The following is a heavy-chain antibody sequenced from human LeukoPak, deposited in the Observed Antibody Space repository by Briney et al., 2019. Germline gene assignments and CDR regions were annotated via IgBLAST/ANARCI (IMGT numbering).Heavy chain of an antibody. J-gene: IGHJ6*03. CDR1: GGSISSYY. CDR2: IYYSGST. Sequence: PSETLSLTCTVSGGSISSYYWSWIRQPPGKGLEWIGYIYYSGSTNYNPSPKSRVTISVDTSKNQFSLKLSSVTAADTAVYYCAREHCSGGSCYSIYYYYYMDVWGKGTTVTVSS. D-gene: IGHD2-15*01. CDR3: AREHCSGGSCYSIYYYYYMDV. V-gene: IGHV4-59*12.